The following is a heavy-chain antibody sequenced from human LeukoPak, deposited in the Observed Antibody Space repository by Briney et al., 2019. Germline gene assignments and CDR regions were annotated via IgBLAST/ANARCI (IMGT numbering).Heavy chain of an antibody. CDR2: IHYSGSI. CDR3: ASGSYQHDY. D-gene: IGHD1-26*01. J-gene: IGHJ4*02. V-gene: IGHV4-59*12. CDR1: GGSISSYY. Sequence: PSETLSLTCTVSGGSISSYYWTWIRQSPGKGLEWIGYIHYSGSIKYNPSLESRVTMSVDTSKNQFSLKLSSVTAADTAVYYCASGSYQHDYWGQGTLVTVSS.